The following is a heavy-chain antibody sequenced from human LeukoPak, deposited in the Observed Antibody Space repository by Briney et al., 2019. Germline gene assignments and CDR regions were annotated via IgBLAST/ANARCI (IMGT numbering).Heavy chain of an antibody. J-gene: IGHJ6*02. CDR1: GFAFSHCW. CDR3: AKDIVVVPAAMRLPYYYYGMDV. V-gene: IGHV3-74*01. Sequence: GGSLRLSCAASGFAFSHCWMYWVRQAPGKGLVWVARIKYDESITRHADSVKGRFTISRDNAKSTLYLQMNSLRAEDTAVYYCAKDIVVVPAAMRLPYYYYGMDVWGQGTTVTVSS. D-gene: IGHD2-2*01. CDR2: IKYDESIT.